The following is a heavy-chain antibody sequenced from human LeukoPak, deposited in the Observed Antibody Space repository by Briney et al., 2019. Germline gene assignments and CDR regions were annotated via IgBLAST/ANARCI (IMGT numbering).Heavy chain of an antibody. V-gene: IGHV3-23*01. CDR3: AKTMEQQLIFYFDY. CDR2: ISSSGGST. CDR1: GFTFSSFA. J-gene: IGHJ4*02. Sequence: GGSLRLSCAASGFTFSSFAMSWVRQAPGKGLEWVSTISSSGGSTYYADSVKGRFTISRDNSKSTLYLQMNSLRAEDTAVYYCAKTMEQQLIFYFDYWGQGALVTVSS. D-gene: IGHD6-13*01.